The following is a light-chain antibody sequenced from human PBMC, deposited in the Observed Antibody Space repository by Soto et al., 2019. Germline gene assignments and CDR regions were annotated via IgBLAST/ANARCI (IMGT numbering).Light chain of an antibody. J-gene: IGKJ1*01. CDR1: QSVDSTY. V-gene: IGKV3-20*01. CDR2: GAS. CDR3: QYYGSSLWT. Sequence: EIVLTQSPGTLSLSPGEGASLSCRASQSVDSTYLAWYQQKPGQAPRLLMYGASTRATGVPDRFSGSGSGTDFALTVSRLEPEDFAVYYCQYYGSSLWTFGQGTKGEVK.